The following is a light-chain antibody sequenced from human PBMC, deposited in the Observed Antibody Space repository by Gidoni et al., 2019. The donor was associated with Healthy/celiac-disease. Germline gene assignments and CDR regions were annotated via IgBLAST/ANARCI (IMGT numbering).Light chain of an antibody. V-gene: IGKV3-11*01. CDR1: QSISNY. J-gene: IGKJ4*01. CDR3: QQRSNWPPLT. CDR2: DAS. Sequence: EIVLPQFPATLSLSPGERATLSCRASQSISNYLAWYQQKPGQAPRLLIYDASNRATGIPARFSGSGSGTDFTLTISSLEPEDFAVYYCQQRSNWPPLTFGGGTKVEIK.